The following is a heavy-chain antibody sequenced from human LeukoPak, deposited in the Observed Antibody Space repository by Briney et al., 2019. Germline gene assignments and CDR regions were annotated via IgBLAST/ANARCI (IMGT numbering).Heavy chain of an antibody. Sequence: SETLSLTCAVYGGSFSGYYWNWIRQPPGRGLEWIGEINHSGTTNYNPSLKSRVTISVGTSKNQFSLKLRSVTAADTAVYYCASRPTGGMATLTGYFDYWGQGTLVTVSS. CDR2: INHSGTT. CDR1: GGSFSGYY. J-gene: IGHJ4*02. D-gene: IGHD5-24*01. V-gene: IGHV4-34*01. CDR3: ASRPTGGMATLTGYFDY.